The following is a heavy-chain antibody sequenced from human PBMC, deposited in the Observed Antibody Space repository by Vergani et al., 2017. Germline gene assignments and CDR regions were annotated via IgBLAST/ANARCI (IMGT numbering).Heavy chain of an antibody. V-gene: IGHV4-39*07. CDR3: ARVWQLGPRKNWCDP. CDR2: IYYSGST. CDR1: GGSISSSSYY. D-gene: IGHD6-6*01. J-gene: IGHJ5*02. Sequence: QVQLQESGPGLVKPSETLSLTCTVSGGSISSSSYYWGWIRQRPGKGLEWIGSIYYSGSTNYNPSLKSRVTISVDTSKNQFSLKLSSVTAADTAGYYCARVWQLGPRKNWCDPWGQGTLVTVSS.